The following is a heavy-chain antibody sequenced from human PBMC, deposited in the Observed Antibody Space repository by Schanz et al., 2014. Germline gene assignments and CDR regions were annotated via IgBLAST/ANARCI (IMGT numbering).Heavy chain of an antibody. CDR1: GFTFSSYG. V-gene: IGHV3-NL1*01. CDR2: MIGSGSSV. D-gene: IGHD3-22*01. CDR3: AKDGRLPYYGTGSDFDY. Sequence: QVHLVESGGGVVQPGRSLRLSCAASGFTFSSYGMHWVRQAPGKGLEWVSRMIGSGSSVFYADSVKGRFTISRDNLKNTVYLQMNSLRAGDTAVYYCAKDGRLPYYGTGSDFDYWGQGTLVAVSS. J-gene: IGHJ4*02.